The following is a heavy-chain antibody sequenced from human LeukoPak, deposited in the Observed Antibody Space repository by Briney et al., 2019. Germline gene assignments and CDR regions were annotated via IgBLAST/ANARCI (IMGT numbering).Heavy chain of an antibody. Sequence: PSETLSLTCIVSGGSISSYYWSWIRQPAGKGLEWIGRIYTSGSTNYNPSLKSRVTMSVDTSKNQFSLKLSSVTAADTAVYYCARDGASSGYYAIDAFDIWGQGTMVTVSS. CDR2: IYTSGST. D-gene: IGHD3-22*01. CDR3: ARDGASSGYYAIDAFDI. V-gene: IGHV4-4*07. J-gene: IGHJ3*02. CDR1: GGSISSYY.